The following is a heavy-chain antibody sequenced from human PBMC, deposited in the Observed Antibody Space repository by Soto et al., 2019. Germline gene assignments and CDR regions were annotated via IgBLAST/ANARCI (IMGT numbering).Heavy chain of an antibody. CDR2: IDPSDSYT. D-gene: IGHD3-10*01. CDR1: GYSFTNYW. CDR3: ARLPLVSLVRGIIVDDY. V-gene: IGHV5-10-1*01. Sequence: EVQLVQSGAEVKKPGESLRISCKGAGYSFTNYWITWVRQMPGKGLEWLGRIDPSDSYTNYSPSFRGHVTISADKSISTAYLQWSSLKASDTAMYYCARLPLVSLVRGIIVDDYWGQGTLVTVSS. J-gene: IGHJ4*02.